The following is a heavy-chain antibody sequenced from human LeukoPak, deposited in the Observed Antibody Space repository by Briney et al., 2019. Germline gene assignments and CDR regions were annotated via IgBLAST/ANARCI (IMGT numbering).Heavy chain of an antibody. V-gene: IGHV3-11*05. J-gene: IGHJ2*01. D-gene: IGHD2-21*02. Sequence: PGGSLRLSCAASGFTFSDYYMRWIRQAPGKGLEWVSYISSSSSYTNYADSVKGRFTISRDNAKNSLYLQMNSLRAEDTAVYYCARDYCGGDCANYWYFDLWGRGTLVTVSS. CDR3: ARDYCGGDCANYWYFDL. CDR1: GFTFSDYY. CDR2: ISSSSSYT.